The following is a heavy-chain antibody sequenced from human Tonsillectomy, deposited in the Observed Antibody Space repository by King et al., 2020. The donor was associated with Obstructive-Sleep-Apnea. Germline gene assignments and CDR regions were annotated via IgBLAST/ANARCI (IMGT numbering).Heavy chain of an antibody. V-gene: IGHV3-30*04. CDR1: GFTFSSYA. Sequence: QLVQSGGGVVQPGRSLRLSCAASGFTFSSYAMHWVRQAPGKGLEWVAVISYDGSNKYYADSVKGRFTISRDNSKNTLYLQMNSLRAEDTAVYYCAREGVSAGGDAFDIWGQGTMVTVSS. D-gene: IGHD2-8*01. CDR2: ISYDGSNK. CDR3: AREGVSAGGDAFDI. J-gene: IGHJ3*02.